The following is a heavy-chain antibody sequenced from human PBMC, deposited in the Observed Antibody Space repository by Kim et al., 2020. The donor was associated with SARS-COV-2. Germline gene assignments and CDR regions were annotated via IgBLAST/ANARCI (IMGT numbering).Heavy chain of an antibody. V-gene: IGHV3-30*18. J-gene: IGHJ4*01. CDR3: AKDGISYDFWSGNFDY. Sequence: GGSLRLSCAASGFTFSSYGMHWVRQAPGKGLEWVAVISYDGSNKYYADSVKGRFTISRDNSKNTLYLQMNSLRAEDTAVYYCAKDGISYDFWSGNFDYWG. D-gene: IGHD3-3*01. CDR2: ISYDGSNK. CDR1: GFTFSSYG.